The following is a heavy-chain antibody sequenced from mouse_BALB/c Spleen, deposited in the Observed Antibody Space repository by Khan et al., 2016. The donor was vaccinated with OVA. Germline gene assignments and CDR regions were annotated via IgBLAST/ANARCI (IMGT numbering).Heavy chain of an antibody. J-gene: IGHJ3*01. CDR1: GFTFSSYG. Sequence: EVELVESGGGLVQPGGSLKLSCAASGFTFSSYGMSWVRQTPDKRLDLVATINSNGGRTYYPDSVKGRFPISRDNAKNTLYMQMSSLKSEDTAMYYCARGGDWYYGSSPFAYWGQGTLVTVSA. V-gene: IGHV5-6-3*01. CDR3: ARGGDWYYGSSPFAY. CDR2: INSNGGRT. D-gene: IGHD1-1*01.